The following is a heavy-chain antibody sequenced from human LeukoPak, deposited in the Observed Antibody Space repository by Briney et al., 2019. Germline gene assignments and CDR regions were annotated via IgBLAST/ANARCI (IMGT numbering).Heavy chain of an antibody. Sequence: PGGSLRLSCTASGFTFSTSGIHWVRQGPAKGLEWVAFIRSDGSNTYYADSVKGRFTISRDNAKNSLYLQMNSLRAEDTAVYYCASRYDSSGYYLLDFDYWGQGTLVTVSS. D-gene: IGHD3-22*01. CDR2: IRSDGSNT. J-gene: IGHJ4*02. V-gene: IGHV3-30*02. CDR1: GFTFSTSG. CDR3: ASRYDSSGYYLLDFDY.